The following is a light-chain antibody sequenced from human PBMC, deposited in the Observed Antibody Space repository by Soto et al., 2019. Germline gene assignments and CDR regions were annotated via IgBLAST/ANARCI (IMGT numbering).Light chain of an antibody. Sequence: QSVLTQPPSASGTPGQRVTISCSGSSSQIGSNTVNWYQQLPGTAPKLLIYSNNQRPSGVPDRFSGSKSGTSASLAISGLQSEDEADYYCAAWDDSLNGYVFGTGTKVTVL. CDR3: AAWDDSLNGYV. CDR1: SSQIGSNT. CDR2: SNN. V-gene: IGLV1-44*01. J-gene: IGLJ1*01.